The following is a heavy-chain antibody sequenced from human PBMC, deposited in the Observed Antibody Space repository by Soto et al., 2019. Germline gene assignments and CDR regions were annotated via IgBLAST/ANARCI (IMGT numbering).Heavy chain of an antibody. CDR3: ARGNYYDSSGYENWFDP. CDR2: IYHSGST. J-gene: IGHJ5*02. CDR1: GGSISSGGYS. D-gene: IGHD3-22*01. V-gene: IGHV4-30-2*01. Sequence: SETLSLTCAVSGGSISSGGYSWSWIRQPPGKGLEWIGYIYHSGSTYYNPSLKSRVTISVDRSKNQFSLKLSSVTAADTVVYYCARGNYYDSSGYENWFDPWGQGTLVTVSS.